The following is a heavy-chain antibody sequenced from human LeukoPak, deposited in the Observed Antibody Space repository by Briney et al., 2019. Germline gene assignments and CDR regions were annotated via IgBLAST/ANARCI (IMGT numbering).Heavy chain of an antibody. CDR3: GRQAGAGTGDY. D-gene: IGHD6-19*01. CDR2: ISPGDYDT. CDR1: GYIFTNYW. J-gene: IGHJ4*02. Sequence: GESLQISCKGSGYIFTNYWIGLVRPLPGKGLEWMGIISPGDYDTRYSTYFQGQVIISANNTITTASLQRSNLKAADTANLYCGRQAGAGTGDYWGQGTLVTVSS. V-gene: IGHV5-51*01.